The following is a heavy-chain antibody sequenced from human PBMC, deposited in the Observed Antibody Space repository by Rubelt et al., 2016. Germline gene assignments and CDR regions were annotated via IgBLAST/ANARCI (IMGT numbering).Heavy chain of an antibody. CDR3: AKGTGPRRGGTDY. Sequence: CAASGFTFSSYWMHWVRQAPGKGLVWVSRINSDGSSTSYADSVKGRFTISRDNAKNTLSLRMNSLRAEDTAVYYCAKGTGPRRGGTDYWGQGTLVTVSS. CDR1: GFTFSSYW. J-gene: IGHJ4*02. D-gene: IGHD3/OR15-3a*01. CDR2: INSDGSST. V-gene: IGHV3-74*01.